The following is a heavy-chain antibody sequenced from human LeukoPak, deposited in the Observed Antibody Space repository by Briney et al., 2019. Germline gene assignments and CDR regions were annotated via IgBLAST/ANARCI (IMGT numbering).Heavy chain of an antibody. V-gene: IGHV3-74*01. Sequence: GGSLRLSCAASGFTISGFWMHWVRQVPGKGLVWVSRINRDGSITDSADSVKGRFTISRDNAKNTLYLQMNGLRGDDTAVYYCAREAGGQLVGIWFDPWGQGTLVTVSS. CDR1: GFTISGFW. J-gene: IGHJ5*02. CDR3: AREAGGQLVGIWFDP. CDR2: INRDGSIT. D-gene: IGHD6-6*01.